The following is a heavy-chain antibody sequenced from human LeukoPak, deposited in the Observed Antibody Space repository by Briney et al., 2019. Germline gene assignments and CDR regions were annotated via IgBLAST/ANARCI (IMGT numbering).Heavy chain of an antibody. D-gene: IGHD3-10*01. Sequence: SQTLSLTCTVSGGSISSGDYYWRWIRQHPGKGLEWIGYIYYSGSTYYNPSLKSRVTISVDTSKNQFSLKLSSVTAADTAVYYCARAASYKQFGELPFDYWGQGTLVTVSS. CDR3: ARAASYKQFGELPFDY. J-gene: IGHJ4*02. V-gene: IGHV4-31*03. CDR2: IYYSGST. CDR1: GGSISSGDYY.